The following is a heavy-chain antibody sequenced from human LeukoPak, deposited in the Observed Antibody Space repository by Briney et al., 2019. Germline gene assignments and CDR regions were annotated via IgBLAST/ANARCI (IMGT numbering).Heavy chain of an antibody. J-gene: IGHJ4*02. Sequence: GGSLRLSCAASGFTFSDYYMSWIRQAPGKGLEWVSYISSSGSTIYYADSVKGRFTVSRDNAKNSLYLQMNSLRAEDTAVYYCARDLYYYDSSGYLDYWGQGTLVTVSS. V-gene: IGHV3-11*01. CDR3: ARDLYYYDSSGYLDY. D-gene: IGHD3-22*01. CDR2: ISSSGSTI. CDR1: GFTFSDYY.